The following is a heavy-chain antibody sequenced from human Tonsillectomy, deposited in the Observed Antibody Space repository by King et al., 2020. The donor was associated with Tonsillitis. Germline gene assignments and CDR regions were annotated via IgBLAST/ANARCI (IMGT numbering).Heavy chain of an antibody. CDR3: ARDSDYGGNS. V-gene: IGHV3-21*01. D-gene: IGHD4-23*01. Sequence: VQLVESGGGLVKPGGSLRLSCAASGFTFRSYSMNWCRQAPGKGLEWGSSISSSSSYIYYADSVKGRFTISRDNAKNTLYLQMNSLRAEDTAVYYCARDSDYGGNSRGQGTLVTVSS. J-gene: IGHJ4*02. CDR1: GFTFRSYS. CDR2: ISSSSSYI.